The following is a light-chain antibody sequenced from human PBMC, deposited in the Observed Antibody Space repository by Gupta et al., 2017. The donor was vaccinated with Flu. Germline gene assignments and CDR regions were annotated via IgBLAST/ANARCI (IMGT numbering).Light chain of an antibody. J-gene: IGKJ2*01. Sequence: IVMKQSPATLSVARGERATLSCRASQSVSSKLAWYQQKPGQAPRLLIYGASTRATGIPARFSGSGSGTEFTLTISSLQPEDFAVYYCQQYNNWPQTFGQGTKLEIK. V-gene: IGKV3-15*01. CDR2: GAS. CDR3: QQYNNWPQT. CDR1: QSVSSK.